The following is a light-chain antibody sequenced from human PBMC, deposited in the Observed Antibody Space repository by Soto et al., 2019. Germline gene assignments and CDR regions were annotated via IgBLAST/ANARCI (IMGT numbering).Light chain of an antibody. CDR1: QSISTW. CDR3: QQYNSSPLT. J-gene: IGKJ4*01. V-gene: IGKV1-5*01. Sequence: DIQMTQSPSTLSASAGDTVTITCRASQSISTWLAWYQQKPGKAPKLLIFDASSLQSGVPSRFSGRGSGTEFTLTISSLQPDDFATYYCQQYNSSPLTFGGGTKVDIK. CDR2: DAS.